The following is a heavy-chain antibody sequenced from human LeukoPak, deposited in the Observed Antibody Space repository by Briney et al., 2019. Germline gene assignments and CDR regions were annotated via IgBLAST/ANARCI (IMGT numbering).Heavy chain of an antibody. J-gene: IGHJ4*02. CDR3: ARRTPSWTYYQN. Sequence: GESLKITCKGSGYSFTSYWIGWVRQMPGKGLEWMGIIYPGDSDTRYSPSFQGQVTVPADKSISTAYLPSSSLKASVTAMNYRARRTPSWTYYQNWGQGTLVTVSS. CDR1: GYSFTSYW. D-gene: IGHD3-10*01. V-gene: IGHV5-51*01. CDR2: IYPGDSDT.